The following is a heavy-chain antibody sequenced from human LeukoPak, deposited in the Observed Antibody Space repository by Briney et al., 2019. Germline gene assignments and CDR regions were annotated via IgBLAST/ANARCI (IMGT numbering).Heavy chain of an antibody. CDR1: GFTFSGYS. CDR3: AREPAAAGKNWFDP. CDR2: ISGSSSPT. D-gene: IGHD6-25*01. J-gene: IGHJ5*02. V-gene: IGHV3-48*04. Sequence: GGSLRLSCAASGFTFSGYSMNWVRQALGKGLEWVSYISGSSSPTFYADSVKGRFTISRDNAKNSLYLQMNSLRVEDTAVYYCAREPAAAGKNWFDPWGQGTLVTVSS.